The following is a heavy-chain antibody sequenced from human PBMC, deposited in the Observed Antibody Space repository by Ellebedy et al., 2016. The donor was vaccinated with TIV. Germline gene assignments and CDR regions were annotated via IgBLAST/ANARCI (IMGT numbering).Heavy chain of an antibody. CDR1: GFTFDDYA. V-gene: IGHV3-9*01. J-gene: IGHJ5*01. D-gene: IGHD3-10*01. CDR3: ARGDYHGSGAHADS. CDR2: ISWNGVAK. Sequence: SLKISCAASGFTFDDYAMHWVRQVPGKGLGWVSVISWNGVAKGYADSVKGRFTISRDNAKNSLFLQMNSLRNEDTALYYCARGDYHGSGAHADSWGQGTLVIVSS.